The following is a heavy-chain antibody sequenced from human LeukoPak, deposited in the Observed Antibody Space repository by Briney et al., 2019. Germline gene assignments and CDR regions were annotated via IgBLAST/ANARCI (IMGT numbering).Heavy chain of an antibody. Sequence: PGGSLRLSCAASGFTFSDYYMSWIRQAPGKGLEWVSYISNCSTAIYYADSVKGRFTISRDNAKNSLYLQMNSLRAEDTAVYYCARDRGGSYTHDAFDIWGQGTMVTVSS. CDR2: ISNCSTAI. CDR3: ARDRGGSYTHDAFDI. V-gene: IGHV3-11*01. CDR1: GFTFSDYY. D-gene: IGHD1-26*01. J-gene: IGHJ3*02.